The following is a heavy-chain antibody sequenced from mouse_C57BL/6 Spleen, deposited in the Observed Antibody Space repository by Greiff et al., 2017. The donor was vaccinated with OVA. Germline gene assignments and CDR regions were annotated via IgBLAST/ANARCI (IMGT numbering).Heavy chain of an antibody. V-gene: IGHV5-17*01. Sequence: EVMLVESGGGLVKPGGSLKLSCAASGFTFSDYGMHWVRQAPEKGLEWVAYISSGSSTIYYADTVKGRFTISRDNAKNTLFLQMTSLRSEDTAMYYCARSEYYYAMDYWGQGTSVTVSS. CDR1: GFTFSDYG. CDR3: ARSEYYYAMDY. D-gene: IGHD1-1*01. J-gene: IGHJ4*01. CDR2: ISSGSSTI.